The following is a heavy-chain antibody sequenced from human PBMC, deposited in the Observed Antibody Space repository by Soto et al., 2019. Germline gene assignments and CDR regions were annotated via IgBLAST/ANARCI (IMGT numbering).Heavy chain of an antibody. D-gene: IGHD3-22*01. V-gene: IGHV1-3*01. J-gene: IGHJ6*02. CDR3: ARVHYYDSSGYYPYYYYGMDV. Sequence: ASVKVSCKASGCTFTSYAMHWVRQAPGQRLEWMGWINAGNGNTKYSQKFQGRVTITSDTSASTAYMELSSLRSEDTAVYYCARVHYYDSSGYYPYYYYGMDVWGQGTTVTVSS. CDR1: GCTFTSYA. CDR2: INAGNGNT.